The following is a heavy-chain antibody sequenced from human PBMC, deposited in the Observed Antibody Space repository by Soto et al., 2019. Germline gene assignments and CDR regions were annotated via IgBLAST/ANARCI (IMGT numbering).Heavy chain of an antibody. D-gene: IGHD2-21*01. Sequence: QVQLVQSGAEVKKPGSSVKVSCKDSGGTFSTYSMFWVRQAPGQGLEWMGRIIPILGIANYAQKFQGRVTITADKATSTAYRELSSLRSEDTALYYCTIGSWSGEVFDIWGQGTMVTVSS. CDR1: GGTFSTYS. J-gene: IGHJ3*02. V-gene: IGHV1-69*02. CDR3: TIGSWSGEVFDI. CDR2: IIPILGIA.